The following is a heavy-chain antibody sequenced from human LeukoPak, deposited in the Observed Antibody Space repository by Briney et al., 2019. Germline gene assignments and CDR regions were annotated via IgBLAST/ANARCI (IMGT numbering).Heavy chain of an antibody. CDR2: IRYDGSNK. Sequence: GGSLRLSCAASGFTFSSYGMHWVRQAPGKGLEWVAFIRYDGSNKYYADSVKGRFTISRDNSKNTLYLQMNSLRAEDTAVYYCARSVRLLWFGDFDYWGQGTLVTVSS. V-gene: IGHV3-30*02. CDR3: ARSVRLLWFGDFDY. D-gene: IGHD3-10*01. CDR1: GFTFSSYG. J-gene: IGHJ4*02.